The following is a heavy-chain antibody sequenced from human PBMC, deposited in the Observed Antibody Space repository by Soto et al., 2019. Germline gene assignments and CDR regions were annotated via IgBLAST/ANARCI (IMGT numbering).Heavy chain of an antibody. CDR2: ISSYGGST. V-gene: IGHV3-64*04. CDR3: ARPLDYYDSSGGVGGMDV. D-gene: IGHD3-22*01. Sequence: PGGSLRLSCSASGFTFNSYAMHWVRQAPGKGLEYVSAISSYGGSTYYADSVKGRFTISRDNAKNSLYLQMNSLRAEDTAVYYCARPLDYYDSSGGVGGMDVWGQGTTVTVSS. CDR1: GFTFNSYA. J-gene: IGHJ6*02.